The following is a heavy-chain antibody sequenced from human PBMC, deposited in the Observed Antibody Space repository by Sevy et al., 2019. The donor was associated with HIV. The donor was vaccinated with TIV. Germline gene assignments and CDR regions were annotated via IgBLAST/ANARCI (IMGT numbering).Heavy chain of an antibody. J-gene: IGHJ5*02. CDR2: IGIAGDT. D-gene: IGHD3-10*01. Sequence: GGSLRLSCAASGFTFSSYDMHWVRQVTGQGLEWVSGIGIAGDTYYPGSVKGRFTITRENARNSLALQMNSLRAGDTAVYYCVRGNNLVELGYWFDPWGQGTLVTVSS. CDR3: VRGNNLVELGYWFDP. V-gene: IGHV3-13*01. CDR1: GFTFSSYD.